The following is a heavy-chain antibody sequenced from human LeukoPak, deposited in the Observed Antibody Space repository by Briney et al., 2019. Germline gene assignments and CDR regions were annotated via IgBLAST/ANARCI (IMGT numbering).Heavy chain of an antibody. CDR3: ATECLGYSSTRVAFDI. CDR2: MNPNSGNT. CDR1: GYTFTSYD. J-gene: IGHJ3*02. V-gene: IGHV1-8*01. D-gene: IGHD6-13*01. Sequence: APVKVSCKASGYTFTSYDINWVRQATGQGLEWMGWMNPNSGNTGYAQKFQGRVTMTRNTSISTAYMEVSSLRSEDTAVYYCATECLGYSSTRVAFDIWGQGTMVTVSS.